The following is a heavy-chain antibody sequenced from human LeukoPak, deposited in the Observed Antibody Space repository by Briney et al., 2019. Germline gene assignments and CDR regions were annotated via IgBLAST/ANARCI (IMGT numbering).Heavy chain of an antibody. CDR2: IYSGGST. D-gene: IGHD1-26*01. J-gene: IGHJ4*02. CDR3: ARVDRIVGVTRYFDY. V-gene: IGHV3-53*01. Sequence: GGSLRLSCAAAGVIVSSAYMSWVCQAPGKGLEWVSVIYSGGSTYYTDSVKGRFTISRDNSKNVLYLQMNSLRGEESAVYYCARVDRIVGVTRYFDYWGQGSLVTVSS. CDR1: GVIVSSAY.